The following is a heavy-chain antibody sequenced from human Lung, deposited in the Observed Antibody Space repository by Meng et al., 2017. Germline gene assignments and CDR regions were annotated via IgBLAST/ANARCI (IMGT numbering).Heavy chain of an antibody. D-gene: IGHD5-24*01. CDR1: GFTFSTYW. CDR2: INTDGSST. Sequence: EVQLVESGGGLVQPGGSLRLPCAASGFTFSTYWMRWARQAPGKGLVWVSHINTDGSSTNYADSVKGRFTISRDNAKNTLYLQMNSLRAEDTAVYYCGRSDGYIRDWGQGTLVTVSS. CDR3: GRSDGYIRD. V-gene: IGHV3-74*01. J-gene: IGHJ4*02.